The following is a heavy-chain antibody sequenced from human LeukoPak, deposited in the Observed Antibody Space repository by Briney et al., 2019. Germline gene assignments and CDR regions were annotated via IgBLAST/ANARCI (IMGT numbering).Heavy chain of an antibody. D-gene: IGHD3-10*01. CDR2: ISGDGAT. CDR1: EFRFSSYD. J-gene: IGHJ4*02. V-gene: IGHV3-23*01. CDR3: AKGPSFGSWRAVDY. Sequence: GGSLRLSCAASEFRFSSYDMRWVRQSLEKGLEWVSSISGDGATFSADSVKGRFTICRDESRNALYLQMCSLRADDTAIYCCAKGPSFGSWRAVDYWGQGSLVSVSS.